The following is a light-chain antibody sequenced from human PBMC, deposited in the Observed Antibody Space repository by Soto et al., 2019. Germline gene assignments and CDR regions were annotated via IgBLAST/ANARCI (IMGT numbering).Light chain of an antibody. CDR1: QSVSNSY. J-gene: IGKJ2*01. CDR3: QQYGTSPRT. Sequence: EIVLTQSPATLSLSPGEIASLSCRASQSVSNSYLAWYQQKPGQAPRLLIFGASNRATGIPDRFSGSGSGTDFTLTISRLEPEDFAVYYCQQYGTSPRTFGQGTKLEIK. V-gene: IGKV3-20*01. CDR2: GAS.